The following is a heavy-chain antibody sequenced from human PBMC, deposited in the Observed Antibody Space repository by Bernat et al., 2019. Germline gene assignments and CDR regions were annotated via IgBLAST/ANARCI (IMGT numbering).Heavy chain of an antibody. CDR1: GYTFTGYY. CDR2: INPNSGGT. J-gene: IGHJ4*02. V-gene: IGHV1-2*04. Sequence: QVQLVQSGAVVKKPGASVKVSCKASGYTFTGYYMHWVRQAPGQGLEWMGWINPNSGGTNYAQKFQGWVTMTRDTSISTAYMELSRLRSDDTAVYYCATSSKYSSSWYDYWGQGTLVTVSS. CDR3: ATSSKYSSSWYDY. D-gene: IGHD6-13*01.